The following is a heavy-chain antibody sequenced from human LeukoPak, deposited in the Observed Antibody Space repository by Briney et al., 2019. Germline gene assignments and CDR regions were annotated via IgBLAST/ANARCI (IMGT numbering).Heavy chain of an antibody. J-gene: IGHJ6*03. Sequence: PGGSLRLSCAASGFTFSSYAMSWVRQAPGKGLEWVALISYDGSNKYSADSVKGRFTISRDNSKNTLYLQMNSLRAEDTAVYYCAKDPGSPYYYGSGSPNYYMDVWGKGTTVTVSS. CDR3: AKDPGSPYYYGSGSPNYYMDV. CDR1: GFTFSSYA. D-gene: IGHD3-10*01. V-gene: IGHV3-30-3*01. CDR2: ISYDGSNK.